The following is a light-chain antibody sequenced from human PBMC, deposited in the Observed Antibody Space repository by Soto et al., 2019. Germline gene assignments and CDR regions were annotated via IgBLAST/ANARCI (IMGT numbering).Light chain of an antibody. V-gene: IGKV1-16*02. CDR1: QVISNY. Sequence: DIQMTPSPSSLYASVGDRVTITCRASQVISNYLAWFQQKPGKAPKSLIYAASSLQTGVPSKYSGSGYGTDFTLTISSLQPEQFATYYCQQYNSFPRLTFAGGTKVEI. CDR3: QQYNSFPRLT. CDR2: AAS. J-gene: IGKJ4*01.